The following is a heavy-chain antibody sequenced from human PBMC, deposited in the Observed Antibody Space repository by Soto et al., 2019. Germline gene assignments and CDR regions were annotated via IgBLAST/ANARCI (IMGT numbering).Heavy chain of an antibody. J-gene: IGHJ6*02. D-gene: IGHD6-13*01. Sequence: GGSLRLSCAASGFTFSNYAMHWVRQAPGKGLEWVAVISYDGSKIYYGDSVKGRYTISRDNSKNTLYLQMNSLRVEDTAVYYCAKVVLRSSWYYYYGMDVWGQGTTVTVSS. CDR1: GFTFSNYA. CDR2: ISYDGSKI. V-gene: IGHV3-30-3*01. CDR3: AKVVLRSSWYYYYGMDV.